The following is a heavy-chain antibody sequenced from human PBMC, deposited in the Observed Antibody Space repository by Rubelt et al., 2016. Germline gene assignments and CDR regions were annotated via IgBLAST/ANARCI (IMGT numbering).Heavy chain of an antibody. J-gene: IGHJ4*02. D-gene: IGHD4-11*01. CDR3: AKNSMTTVGY. CDR2: IRGSVGST. Sequence: EVQLVESGGGLVQPGGSLRLSCAASGFTFSSYAMSWVRQAPGKGLEWVSAIRGSVGSTYYAYSVKARFTISRDNAKNTLYLQMNSLRAEDTVVYYCAKNSMTTVGYWGRVYLVAVSS. V-gene: IGHV3-23*04. CDR1: GFTFSSYA.